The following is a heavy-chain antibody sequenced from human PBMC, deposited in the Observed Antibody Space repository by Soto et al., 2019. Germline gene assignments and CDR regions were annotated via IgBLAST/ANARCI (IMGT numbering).Heavy chain of an antibody. CDR1: GGTFSSYS. D-gene: IGHD1-26*01. CDR3: ASRSPWDFWFDP. Sequence: SVKVSCKASGGTFSSYSISWVLQAPGQGLEWMGGIIPIFGTANYAQKFQGRVTITADESTSTAYMELSSLRSEDTAVYYCASRSPWDFWFDPWGQGTLVTVSS. V-gene: IGHV1-69*13. CDR2: IIPIFGTA. J-gene: IGHJ5*02.